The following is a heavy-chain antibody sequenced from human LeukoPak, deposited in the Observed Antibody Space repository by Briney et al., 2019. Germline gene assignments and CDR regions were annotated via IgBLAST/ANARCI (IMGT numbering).Heavy chain of an antibody. D-gene: IGHD1-1*01. CDR3: ARVTPTELEPDTYYYYYMDV. CDR1: GGSFSGDY. V-gene: IGHV4-34*01. J-gene: IGHJ6*03. Sequence: SETLSLTCAVYGGSFSGDYWSWIRQPPGKGLEWIGEINHSGSTNYNPSLKSRVTISVDTSKNQFSLKLSSVTAADTAVYYCARVTPTELEPDTYYYYYMDVWGKGTTVTVSS. CDR2: INHSGST.